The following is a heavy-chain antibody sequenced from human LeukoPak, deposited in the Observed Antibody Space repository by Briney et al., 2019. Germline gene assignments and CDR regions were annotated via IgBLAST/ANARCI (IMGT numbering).Heavy chain of an antibody. CDR1: GFTFSSYS. D-gene: IGHD6-19*01. Sequence: GGSLRLSCAASGFTFSSYSMNWVRQAPGKGLEWVSSISSSSSYIYYADSVKGRFTISRDNAKNSLYLQMNSLRAEDTAVYYCARDQGSGWPNPFDPWGQGTLVTVSS. CDR2: ISSSSSYI. J-gene: IGHJ5*02. CDR3: ARDQGSGWPNPFDP. V-gene: IGHV3-21*01.